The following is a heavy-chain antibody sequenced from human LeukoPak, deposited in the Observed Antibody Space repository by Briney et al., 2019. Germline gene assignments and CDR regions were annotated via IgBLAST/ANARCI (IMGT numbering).Heavy chain of an antibody. CDR3: ARDSDYSGNGNGDWFDP. V-gene: IGHV1-18*04. D-gene: IGHD4-11*01. Sequence: VASVNVSCKASGFRFTSFGVSWVRQAPGQGLEWMGWISTYIGVTHYAEKFEDRVTMTIDTSTTTACMELRSLRYDDTAVYYCARDSDYSGNGNGDWFDPWGQGTVVTVSS. CDR1: GFRFTSFG. CDR2: ISTYIGVT. J-gene: IGHJ5*02.